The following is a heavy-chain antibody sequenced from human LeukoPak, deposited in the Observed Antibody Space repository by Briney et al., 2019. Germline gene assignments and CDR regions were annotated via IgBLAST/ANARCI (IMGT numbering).Heavy chain of an antibody. CDR3: AYYYDSSGYPAADY. J-gene: IGHJ4*02. CDR1: GFTFSDYY. D-gene: IGHD3-22*01. CDR2: ISSSGSTI. V-gene: IGHV3-11*01. Sequence: PGGSLRLSCAASGFTFSDYYMSWIRQAPGKGLEWVSYISSSGSTIYYADSVKGRFTISRDNAKNSLYLQMNSLRAEDTAVYYCAYYYDSSGYPAADYWGQGTLVTVSS.